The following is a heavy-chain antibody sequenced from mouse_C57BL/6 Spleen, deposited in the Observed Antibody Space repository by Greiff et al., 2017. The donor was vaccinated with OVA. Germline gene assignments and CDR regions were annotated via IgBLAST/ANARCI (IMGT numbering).Heavy chain of an antibody. D-gene: IGHD2-4*01. Sequence: VQLKESGPGLVKPSQSLSLTCSVTGYSITSGYYWNWIRQFPGNKLEWMGYISYDGSNNYNPSLKNRISITRDTSKNQFFLKLNSVTTEDTATYYCAREGDIYYEGYYFDYWGQGTTLTVSS. CDR1: GYSITSGYY. V-gene: IGHV3-6*01. CDR2: ISYDGSN. CDR3: AREGDIYYEGYYFDY. J-gene: IGHJ2*01.